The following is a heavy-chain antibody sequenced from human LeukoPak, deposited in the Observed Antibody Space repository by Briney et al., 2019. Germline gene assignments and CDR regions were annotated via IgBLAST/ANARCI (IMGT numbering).Heavy chain of an antibody. CDR3: ATYINWVAGDV. J-gene: IGHJ6*02. Sequence: TGGSLRLSCAASGFSFSGYRMNWVRQAPGKGLQWVSSISSTSTYIYYADSLKGRFTISRDNAKGSVYLQMNSLRAEDTAIYHCATYINWVAGDVWGQGTTVIVSS. D-gene: IGHD1-1*01. V-gene: IGHV3-21*06. CDR1: GFSFSGYR. CDR2: ISSTSTYI.